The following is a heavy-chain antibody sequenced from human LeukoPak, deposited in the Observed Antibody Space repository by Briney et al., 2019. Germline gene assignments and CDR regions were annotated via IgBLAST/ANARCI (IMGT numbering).Heavy chain of an antibody. Sequence: PGGSLRLSCAASGFTFNNYCMSWVRQAPGKGLEWVANINQNGGDKYYLDSVKGRFTISRDNAKNSLYLHMNSLRAEDTAVYYCARDKAYGDSEDYWGQGTLVTVS. J-gene: IGHJ4*02. CDR2: INQNGGDK. V-gene: IGHV3-7*05. CDR3: ARDKAYGDSEDY. CDR1: GFTFNNYC. D-gene: IGHD4-17*01.